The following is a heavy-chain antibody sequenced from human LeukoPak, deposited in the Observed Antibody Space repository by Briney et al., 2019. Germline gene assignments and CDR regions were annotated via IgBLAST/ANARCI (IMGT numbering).Heavy chain of an antibody. V-gene: IGHV1-18*01. CDR2: ISAYNGNT. Sequence: ASLCVSSTASGYTFTTYGISWVRQAPRQGLEWMGWISAYNGNTNYTQKLQGRVTMTTDTSTSTAYMELRSLRSDDTAVYYCARDGDYYDSRGDAFDIWGQGAMVTVAS. J-gene: IGHJ3*02. CDR1: GYTFTTYG. D-gene: IGHD3-22*01. CDR3: ARDGDYYDSRGDAFDI.